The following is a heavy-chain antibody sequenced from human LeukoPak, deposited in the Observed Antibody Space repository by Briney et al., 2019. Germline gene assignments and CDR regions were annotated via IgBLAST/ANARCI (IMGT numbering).Heavy chain of an antibody. CDR3: AKQSGSYGYYYYGMDV. D-gene: IGHD1-26*01. CDR1: GFTFSSYG. V-gene: IGHV3-30*18. CDR2: ISYDGSNK. Sequence: GGSLRLSCAASGFTFSSYGMHWVRQAPGKGLEWVAVISYDGSNKYYADSVKGRYTISRDNSKNTLYLQMNSLRAEDTAVYYCAKQSGSYGYYYYGMDVWGQGTTVTVSS. J-gene: IGHJ6*02.